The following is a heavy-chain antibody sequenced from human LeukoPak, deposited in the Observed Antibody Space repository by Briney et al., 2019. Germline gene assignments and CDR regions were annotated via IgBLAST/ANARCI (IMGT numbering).Heavy chain of an antibody. CDR3: ARIAAAGTDFDY. CDR2: IWYDGSNK. J-gene: IGHJ4*02. V-gene: IGHV3-33*01. D-gene: IGHD6-13*01. Sequence: PGGSLRLSCAVSGFTFSSYGMQWVRQAPGKGLEWVAVIWYDGSNKYYADSVKGRFTISRDNSKNTLYLQMNSLRAEDTAVYYCARIAAAGTDFDYWGQGTLVTVSS. CDR1: GFTFSSYG.